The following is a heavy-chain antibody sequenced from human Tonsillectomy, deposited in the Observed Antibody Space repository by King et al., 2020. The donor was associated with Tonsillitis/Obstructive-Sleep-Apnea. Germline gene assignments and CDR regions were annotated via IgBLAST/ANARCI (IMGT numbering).Heavy chain of an antibody. CDR1: GFTFSNAW. CDR2: IKSKTDGGTT. J-gene: IGHJ3*02. V-gene: IGHV3-15*01. CDR3: PLCSSTSCYSYAFDI. D-gene: IGHD2-2*01. Sequence: VQLVESGGGLVKPGGSLRLSCAASGFTFSNAWMSWVRQAPGKGLEWVGRIKSKTDGGTTDYAVPGKGRFTISREDSKNTLYLQMNSLKTEDTAVYYCPLCSSTSCYSYAFDIWGQGTMVTVSS.